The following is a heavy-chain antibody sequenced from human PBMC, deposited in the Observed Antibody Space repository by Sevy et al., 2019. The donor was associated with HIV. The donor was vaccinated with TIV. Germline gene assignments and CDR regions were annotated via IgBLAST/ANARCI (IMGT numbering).Heavy chain of an antibody. J-gene: IGHJ6*02. CDR2: INPNSGGT. CDR3: AMVFGYCSGGSCPADYYGMDV. CDR1: GYTFTGYY. Sequence: ASVKVSCKASGYTFTGYYIHWVRQAPGQGLEWMGWINPNSGGTNYAQKFQGWVTMTRDTSISTAYMELSRLRSDDTAVYYCAMVFGYCSGGSCPADYYGMDVWGQGTTVTVSS. D-gene: IGHD2-15*01. V-gene: IGHV1-2*04.